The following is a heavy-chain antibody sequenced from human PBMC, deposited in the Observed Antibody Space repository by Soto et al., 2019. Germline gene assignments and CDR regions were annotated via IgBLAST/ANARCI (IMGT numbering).Heavy chain of an antibody. D-gene: IGHD6-19*01. CDR2: MNPDSGHT. CDR1: GYTFTNYD. Sequence: QVQLVQSGAEVRTPGASVKVSCKASGYTFTNYDINCVRQATGQGPEWMGWMNPDSGHTGYVQKFQGRVTMTRNTAISTAYMELSNLRSEDTAVYYCARSVGCSNVNFDYWGQGTLVTVSS. V-gene: IGHV1-8*01. J-gene: IGHJ4*02. CDR3: ARSVGCSNVNFDY.